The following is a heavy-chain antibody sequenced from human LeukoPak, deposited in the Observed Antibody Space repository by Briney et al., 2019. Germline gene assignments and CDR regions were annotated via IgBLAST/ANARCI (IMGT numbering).Heavy chain of an antibody. CDR1: GGSISSYY. V-gene: IGHV4-59*01. CDR3: AREACSSTSCYGYFDY. D-gene: IGHD2-2*01. J-gene: IGHJ4*02. Sequence: SETLSLTCTVSGGSISSYYWSWIRQPPGKGLEWIGYIYYSGSTNYNPSLKSRVTISVDTSENQFSLKLSSVTAVDTAVYYCAREACSSTSCYGYFDYWGQGTLVTVSS. CDR2: IYYSGST.